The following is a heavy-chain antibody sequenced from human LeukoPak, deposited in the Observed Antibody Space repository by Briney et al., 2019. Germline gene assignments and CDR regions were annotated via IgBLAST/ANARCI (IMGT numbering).Heavy chain of an antibody. CDR1: GFSFSSYS. CDR3: ARPRSGYYLDGYDV. J-gene: IGHJ3*01. CDR2: ISTRSSTI. V-gene: IGHV3-48*02. Sequence: PGGSLRLGCAASGFSFSSYSMTWVRQAPGKGLEWVAYISTRSSTIYYADSLQGRFTISRDDAKKSLYLKMNSLGDEDTAVYYCARPRSGYYLDGYDVWGQGTMVTVSS. D-gene: IGHD3-3*01.